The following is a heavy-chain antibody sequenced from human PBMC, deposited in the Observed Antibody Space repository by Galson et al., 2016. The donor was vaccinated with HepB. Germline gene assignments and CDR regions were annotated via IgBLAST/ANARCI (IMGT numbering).Heavy chain of an antibody. Sequence: SLRLSCAASGFTFSKYAMSWVRQAPGKGLEWVAAISLSGRSTYYADSVKGRLTISRDNSKNTLSLQMNSLRAEDTAVYYCARDLGLTATMIVVVHTHYFDYWQQGTLVTVSS. J-gene: IGHJ4*02. CDR1: GFTFSKYA. CDR3: ARDLGLTATMIVVVHTHYFDY. CDR2: ISLSGRST. V-gene: IGHV3-23*01. D-gene: IGHD3-22*01.